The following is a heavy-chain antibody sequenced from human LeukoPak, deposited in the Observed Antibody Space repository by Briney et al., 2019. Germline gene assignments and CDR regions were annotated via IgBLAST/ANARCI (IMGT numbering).Heavy chain of an antibody. V-gene: IGHV4-39*01. J-gene: IGHJ4*02. D-gene: IGHD6-19*01. CDR1: GGSISSSSYY. CDR3: AGNLGWQWLVRGFDY. Sequence: SETLSLTCTVSGGSISSSSYYWGWIRQPPGKGLEWIGSIYYSGSTYYNPSLKSRVTISVDTSKNQFSLKLSSVTAADTAVYCCAGNLGWQWLVRGFDYWGQGTLVTVSS. CDR2: IYYSGST.